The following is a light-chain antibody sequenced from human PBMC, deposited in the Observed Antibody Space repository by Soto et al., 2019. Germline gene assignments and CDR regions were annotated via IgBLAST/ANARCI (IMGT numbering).Light chain of an antibody. CDR2: RTS. Sequence: DIPMTQSPSTLSASVGDRVTITCLARPTIGTWLALYQQKPGKAPKLLLSRTSTLESGVPSRFSGSGSGTELPLTISSLQPDDFATYHCQQYNSFPGTFGQGTQGE. CDR3: QQYNSFPGT. CDR1: PTIGTW. V-gene: IGKV1-5*03. J-gene: IGKJ1*01.